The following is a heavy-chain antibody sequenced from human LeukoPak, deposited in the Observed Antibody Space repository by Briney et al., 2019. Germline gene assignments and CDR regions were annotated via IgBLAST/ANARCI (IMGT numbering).Heavy chain of an antibody. V-gene: IGHV4-31*03. CDR1: GGSISSGSNY. CDR3: ARKNDYGDSYYMDV. Sequence: SETLSLTCTVSGGSISSGSNYWGWIRQQPGKGLVWIGYIHNTGRTDYNPSLKSRVIISVDTSKNRFSLRLSSVTAADTALYYCARKNDYGDSYYMDVWGKGTTVTVSS. CDR2: IHNTGRT. D-gene: IGHD4-17*01. J-gene: IGHJ6*03.